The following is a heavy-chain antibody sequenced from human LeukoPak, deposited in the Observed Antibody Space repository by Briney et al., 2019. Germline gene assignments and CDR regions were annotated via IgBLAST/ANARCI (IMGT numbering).Heavy chain of an antibody. CDR1: GFTFSSYG. CDR3: ARAVAGTVPDY. Sequence: GRSLRLSCAASGFTFSSYGMHWVRQAPGKGLEWVAVIWYDGSNKYYADSVKGRFTISRDNSKNTLYLQMNSLRAEDTAVYYCARAVAGTVPDYWGQGTLVTVSS. D-gene: IGHD6-19*01. CDR2: IWYDGSNK. V-gene: IGHV3-33*01. J-gene: IGHJ4*02.